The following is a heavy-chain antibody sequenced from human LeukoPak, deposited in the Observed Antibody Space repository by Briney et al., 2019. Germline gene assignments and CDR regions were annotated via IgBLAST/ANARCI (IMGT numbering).Heavy chain of an antibody. CDR1: GGSISSYY. D-gene: IGHD1-26*01. J-gene: IGHJ4*02. CDR2: IYYSGST. V-gene: IGHV4-59*08. Sequence: PSETLSLTCTVSGGSISSYYRSWIRQPPGKGLEWIGYIYYSGSTNYNPSLKSRVTISVDTSKNQFSLKLSSVTAADTAVYYCARLAGGIVDYWGQGTLVTVSS. CDR3: ARLAGGIVDY.